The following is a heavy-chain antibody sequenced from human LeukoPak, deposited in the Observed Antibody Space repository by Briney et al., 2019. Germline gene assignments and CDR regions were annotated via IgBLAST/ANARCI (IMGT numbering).Heavy chain of an antibody. D-gene: IGHD3-10*01. CDR3: AKDGLGAPGY. CDR2: ISGSGGST. V-gene: IGHV3-23*01. CDR1: GFTFSSYA. J-gene: IGHJ4*02. Sequence: SGGSLRLSCAASGFTFSSYAMSWVRQAPGKGLEWVSAISGSGGSTYYAGSVKGRFTISRDNSKNTLYLQMNSLRAEDTAVYYCAKDGLGAPGYWGQGTLVTVSS.